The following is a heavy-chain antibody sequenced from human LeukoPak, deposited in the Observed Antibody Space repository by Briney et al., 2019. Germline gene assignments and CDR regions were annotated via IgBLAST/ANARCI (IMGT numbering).Heavy chain of an antibody. D-gene: IGHD1-26*01. CDR2: VYNSGST. J-gene: IGHJ3*02. V-gene: IGHV4-59*02. CDR3: VRDWEGFNFDI. Sequence: SETLSLTCTVSGGSVSSYYWSWVRQPPGEGLEWIAYVYNSGSTNYNPSLKSRVTISVDRSKNQSSLKMKSVTAADTAVYYCVRDWEGFNFDIWGQGTMVTVSS. CDR1: GGSVSSYY.